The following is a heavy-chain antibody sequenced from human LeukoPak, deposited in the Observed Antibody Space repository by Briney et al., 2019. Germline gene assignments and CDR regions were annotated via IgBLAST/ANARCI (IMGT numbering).Heavy chain of an antibody. CDR3: ARDSVTFDT. D-gene: IGHD4-17*01. Sequence: SETLSLTCAVSGGSINSGGYSWSWIRQPPGRGLQWVGSIFRSGSTYYNPSLMSRVTISLDRSKNQFSLKLTSVTAADTAVYYCARDSVTFDTWGQGTMVTVSS. J-gene: IGHJ3*01. CDR2: IFRSGST. CDR1: GGSINSGGYS. V-gene: IGHV4-30-2*01.